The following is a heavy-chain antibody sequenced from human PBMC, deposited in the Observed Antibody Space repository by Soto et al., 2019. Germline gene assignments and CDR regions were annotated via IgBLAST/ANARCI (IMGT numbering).Heavy chain of an antibody. J-gene: IGHJ4*02. CDR1: GYIFTNYY. Sequence: ASVKVSCKASGYIFTNYYIHWVRQAPGQGLEWMAIINPNGGSTNCAQEFQGRITLTRDTSTSTVYMDLSSLTSEDTAVYYCARGLYSGDIWGQGTLVTLSS. D-gene: IGHD2-21*01. CDR2: INPNGGST. CDR3: ARGLYSGDI. V-gene: IGHV1-46*01.